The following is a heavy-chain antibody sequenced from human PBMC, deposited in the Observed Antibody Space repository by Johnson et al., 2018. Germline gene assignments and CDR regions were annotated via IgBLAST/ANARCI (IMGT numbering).Heavy chain of an antibody. V-gene: IGHV3-9*01. CDR3: ARSRGHYYYYYMDV. CDR2: IYWNSGII. D-gene: IGHD3-10*01. CDR1: GFSFDDYA. J-gene: IGHJ6*03. Sequence: EVQLVESGGGFVQPGRSLRLSCEGSGFSFDDYAMHWVRQAPGKGLEWVSGIYWNSGIIGYADSVKGRFTISRDNAKNSLFLQMNSLRAEDSALYYCARSRGHYYYYYMDVWGKGTTVTVSS.